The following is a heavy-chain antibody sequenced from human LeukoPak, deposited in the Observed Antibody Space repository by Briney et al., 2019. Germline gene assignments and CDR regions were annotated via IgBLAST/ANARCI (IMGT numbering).Heavy chain of an antibody. CDR3: ASSTASRAFDM. J-gene: IGHJ3*02. Sequence: PGGSLRLSCAASGFTFSDYYMSWFRQAPGKGLEWVSYISHSGTTIYYADSVKGRFTISRDNTKSSLYLQMNSLRAEDTAVYYCASSTASRAFDMWGQGTMVTVSS. V-gene: IGHV3-11*04. D-gene: IGHD3-3*02. CDR2: ISHSGTTI. CDR1: GFTFSDYY.